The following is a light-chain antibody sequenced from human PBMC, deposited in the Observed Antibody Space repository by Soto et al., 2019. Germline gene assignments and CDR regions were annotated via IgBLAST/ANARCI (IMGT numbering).Light chain of an antibody. CDR1: HTISSSY. V-gene: IGKV3D-20*02. CDR3: QQRTDWPLT. CDR2: GIS. J-gene: IGKJ4*01. Sequence: EIVLTQSPGTLSLSPGERATLSCRASHTISSSYLAWYQQKPGQAPRLLMYGISRRATGIPDRFSGSGSGTDFTLTITRLEPEDFAVYFCQQRTDWPLTFGGGTKLEI.